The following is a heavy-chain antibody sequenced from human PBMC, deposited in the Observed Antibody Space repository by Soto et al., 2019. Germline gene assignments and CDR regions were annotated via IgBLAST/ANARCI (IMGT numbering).Heavy chain of an antibody. Sequence: EVQLVESGGDLVQPGGSLRLSCAASGFSVSSKYMSWVRQAPGXXXXXXXXIQSGGTTYYAGSVKGRFTISRDYSENTLFLQMNSLRVEDTAVYYCTRDDVHFNGDRYYGVPMDVWGKGTTVTVSA. V-gene: IGHV3-66*01. J-gene: IGHJ6*04. CDR2: IQSGGTT. CDR3: TRDDVHFNGDRYYGVPMDV. CDR1: GFSVSSKY. D-gene: IGHD2-8*01.